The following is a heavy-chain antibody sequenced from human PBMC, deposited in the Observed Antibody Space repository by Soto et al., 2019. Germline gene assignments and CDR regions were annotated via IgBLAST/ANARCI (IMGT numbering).Heavy chain of an antibody. CDR2: IIPIFGTA. V-gene: IGHV1-69*01. CDR3: ARSPKTYYYYGMDV. Sequence: VQLVQSGSEVKKPGSSVKVSCKASGGTFSSYAISWVRQAPGQGLEWMGGIIPIFGTANYAQKFQGTVTITAGETTSTAYMEHSSLRSEHTAGYYCARSPKTYYYYGMDVCGQGTTVTASS. CDR1: GGTFSSYA. J-gene: IGHJ6*02.